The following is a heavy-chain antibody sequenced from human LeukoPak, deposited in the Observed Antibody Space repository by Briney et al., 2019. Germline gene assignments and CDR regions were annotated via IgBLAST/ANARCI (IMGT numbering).Heavy chain of an antibody. Sequence: PSETLSLTCAVSGYSISSGYYWGWIRQPPGKGLEWIGSIYHSGSTYYNPSLKSRVTISVDTSKNQFSLKLSSVTAADTAVYYCARGGGVAVVTYFDYWGQGTLVTVSS. CDR2: IYHSGST. D-gene: IGHD3-22*01. V-gene: IGHV4-38-2*01. CDR3: ARGGGVAVVTYFDY. J-gene: IGHJ4*02. CDR1: GYSISSGYY.